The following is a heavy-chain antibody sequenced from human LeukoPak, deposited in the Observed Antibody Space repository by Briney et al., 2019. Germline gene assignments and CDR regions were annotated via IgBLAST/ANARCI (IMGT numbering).Heavy chain of an antibody. CDR3: VRTTIAIIGVALYGMDV. CDR2: IYPGDSET. D-gene: IGHD3-3*01. Sequence: GESLKISCQGSGYSFISYWIGWVRQMPGKGLEWMGIIYPGDSETRYSPSFQGQVTISADKSISTAYLQWSSLKASDTAIYYCVRTTIAIIGVALYGMDVWGQGTTVSVSS. CDR1: GYSFISYW. V-gene: IGHV5-51*01. J-gene: IGHJ6*02.